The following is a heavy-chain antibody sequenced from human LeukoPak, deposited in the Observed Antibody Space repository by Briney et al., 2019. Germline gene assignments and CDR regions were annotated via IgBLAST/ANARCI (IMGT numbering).Heavy chain of an antibody. D-gene: IGHD3-22*01. Sequence: GGSLRPSCAVSGFTLSSIYISCVRQAPGEGQEWVSVIYSGGSTYYADSVKGRLTISRDNSKNPLYLQMNSLRAEDTAVYYCARVRQQVLTMIVVVDSFDIWGQGTMVTVSS. CDR3: ARVRQQVLTMIVVVDSFDI. CDR1: GFTLSSIY. J-gene: IGHJ3*02. CDR2: IYSGGST. V-gene: IGHV3-66*01.